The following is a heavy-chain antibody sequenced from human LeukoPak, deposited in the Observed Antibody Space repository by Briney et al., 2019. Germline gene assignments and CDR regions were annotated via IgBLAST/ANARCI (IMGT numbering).Heavy chain of an antibody. CDR2: IYYSGST. V-gene: IGHV4-59*08. D-gene: IGHD1-26*01. CDR1: GGSISSYY. Sequence: SETLSLTCTVSGGSISSYYWSWIRQPPGKGLEWLGYIYYSGSTNYNPSLKSRVTISVDTSKNQFSLKLSSVTAADTAVYYCARPSVGALGQDAFDIWGQGTMVTVSS. J-gene: IGHJ3*02. CDR3: ARPSVGALGQDAFDI.